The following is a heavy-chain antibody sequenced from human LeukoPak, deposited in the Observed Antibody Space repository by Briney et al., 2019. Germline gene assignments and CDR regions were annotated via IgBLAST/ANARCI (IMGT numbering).Heavy chain of an antibody. V-gene: IGHV3-30*18. J-gene: IGHJ3*02. CDR1: GFTFSSYG. Sequence: GGSLRLSCAASGFTFSSYGMHWVRQAPGKGLEWVAVISYDGSNKYYADSVKGRFTISRDNSKNTLYLQMNSLRAEDTAVYYCAKGAAYYDFWSGNTDAAFDIWGQGTMVTVSS. CDR2: ISYDGSNK. D-gene: IGHD3-3*01. CDR3: AKGAAYYDFWSGNTDAAFDI.